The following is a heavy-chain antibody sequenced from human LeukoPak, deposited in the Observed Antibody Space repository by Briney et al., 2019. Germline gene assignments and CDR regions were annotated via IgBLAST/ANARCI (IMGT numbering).Heavy chain of an antibody. V-gene: IGHV3-23*01. J-gene: IGHJ6*03. CDR3: AKDGGWFGDLGYYYYMDV. Sequence: TGGSLRLSCAASGFTFSRHGMNWVRQAPGKGLEWVSGISPSGDILYYADSVRGQFTISRDNFKNTVYLQMNSLRAGDTAVYYCAKDGGWFGDLGYYYYMDVWGKGTTVTISS. CDR2: ISPSGDIL. D-gene: IGHD3-10*01. CDR1: GFTFSRHG.